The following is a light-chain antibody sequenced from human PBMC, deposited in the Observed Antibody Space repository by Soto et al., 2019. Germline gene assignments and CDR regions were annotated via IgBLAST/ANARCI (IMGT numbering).Light chain of an antibody. CDR2: NNN. CDR1: SSNIGGNP. J-gene: IGLJ3*02. V-gene: IGLV1-44*01. Sequence: QSVLTQPPSASGTPGQRVTISCSGSSSNIGGNPVNWYQQLPGTAPKLLIYNNNQRPSGVPDRFSGSKSGTSASLAISGLQSEDEADYYCAAWHDSRNGPVFGGGTKVTVL. CDR3: AAWHDSRNGPV.